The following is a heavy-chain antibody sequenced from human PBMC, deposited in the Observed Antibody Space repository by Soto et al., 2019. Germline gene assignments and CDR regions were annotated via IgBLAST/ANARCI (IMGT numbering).Heavy chain of an antibody. V-gene: IGHV3-66*01. CDR2: ISSGGST. CDR3: ARDTLGGAYDFCH. CDR1: GFSVSNLY. D-gene: IGHD3-3*01. Sequence: EVQLVESGGGLVQPGGSLRLSCAASGFSVSNLYMTWVRQAPGKGLEWVSVISSGGSTYYADSVKGRFPISRDNSKNTRYFEMKGLRAGDTAVYYCARDTLGGAYDFCHGGQGTLVPVSS. J-gene: IGHJ4*02.